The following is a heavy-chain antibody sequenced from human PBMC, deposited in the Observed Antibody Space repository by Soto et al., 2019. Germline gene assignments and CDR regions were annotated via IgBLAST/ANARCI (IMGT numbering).Heavy chain of an antibody. D-gene: IGHD5-12*01. CDR2: ISYDGSNK. CDR3: AKVYSGYDFYMDV. Sequence: VQLVESGGGVVQPGRSLRLSCAASGFTFSSYGMHWVRQAPGKGLEWVAVISYDGSNKYYADSVKGRFTISRDNSKNTLYLQMNSLRAEDTAVYYCAKVYSGYDFYMDVWGKGTTVTVSS. V-gene: IGHV3-30*18. CDR1: GFTFSSYG. J-gene: IGHJ6*03.